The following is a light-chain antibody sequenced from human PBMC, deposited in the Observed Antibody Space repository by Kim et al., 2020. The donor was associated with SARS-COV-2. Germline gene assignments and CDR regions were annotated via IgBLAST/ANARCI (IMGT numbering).Light chain of an antibody. CDR1: SSNIGINT. J-gene: IGLJ2*01. Sequence: QSVLTQPPSSSFTPGQMFTISCSGSSSNIGINTVNWYQQLPGTAPKLLIYTNNQRPSGVPDRFSGSKSGTSAFLAISGLPSEDEADYYCATWDDSLNDVLFGGGTQLTVL. CDR2: TNN. CDR3: ATWDDSLNDVL. V-gene: IGLV1-44*01.